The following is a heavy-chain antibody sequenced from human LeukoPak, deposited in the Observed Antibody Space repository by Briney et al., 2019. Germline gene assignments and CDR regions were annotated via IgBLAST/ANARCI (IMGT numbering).Heavy chain of an antibody. Sequence: GESLKISCKGSGYSFTSYWIGWVRQMPGKGLECMGIIYPGDSDTRYSPSFQGQVTISADKSISTAYLQWSSLKASDTAMYYCARGMYSSSWEVDYWGQGTLVTVSS. D-gene: IGHD6-13*01. CDR1: GYSFTSYW. J-gene: IGHJ4*02. V-gene: IGHV5-51*01. CDR2: IYPGDSDT. CDR3: ARGMYSSSWEVDY.